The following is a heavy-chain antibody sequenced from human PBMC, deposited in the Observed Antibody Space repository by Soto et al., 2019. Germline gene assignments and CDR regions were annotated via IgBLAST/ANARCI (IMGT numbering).Heavy chain of an antibody. CDR1: GFTFSGSA. CDR2: IRSKANSYAT. D-gene: IGHD5-12*01. CDR3: TRHQYENSGYDPYFDY. J-gene: IGHJ4*02. V-gene: IGHV3-73*01. Sequence: PGGSLRLSCAASGFTFSGSAMHWVRQASGKGLEWVGRIRSKANSYATAYAASVKGRFTISRDDSKNTAYLQMNSLKTEDTAVYYCTRHQYENSGYDPYFDYWGQGTLVTVSS.